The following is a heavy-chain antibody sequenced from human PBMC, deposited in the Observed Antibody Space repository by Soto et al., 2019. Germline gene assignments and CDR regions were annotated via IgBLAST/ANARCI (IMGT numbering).Heavy chain of an antibody. Sequence: SETLSLTCAVSGYSISSGYYWGWIRQPPGKGLEWIGSIYHSGSTYYNPSPKSRVTISVDTSKNQFSLKLSSVTAADTAVYYCAYRLFGSGHDYWGQGTLVTVSS. D-gene: IGHD3-16*01. CDR1: GYSISSGYY. CDR2: IYHSGST. CDR3: AYRLFGSGHDY. J-gene: IGHJ4*02. V-gene: IGHV4-38-2*01.